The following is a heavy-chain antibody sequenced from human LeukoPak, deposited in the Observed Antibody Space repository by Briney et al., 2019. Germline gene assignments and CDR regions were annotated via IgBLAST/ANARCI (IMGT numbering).Heavy chain of an antibody. Sequence: SETLSLTCAVYGGSFSGYYWSWIRQPPGKGLEWIGEINHSGSTNYNPSLKSRVTISVDTSKNQSSLKLSSVTAADTAVYYCARGRKPRGAARGYYFDYWGQGTLVTVSS. V-gene: IGHV4-34*01. J-gene: IGHJ4*02. CDR1: GGSFSGYY. D-gene: IGHD6-6*01. CDR3: ARGRKPRGAARGYYFDY. CDR2: INHSGST.